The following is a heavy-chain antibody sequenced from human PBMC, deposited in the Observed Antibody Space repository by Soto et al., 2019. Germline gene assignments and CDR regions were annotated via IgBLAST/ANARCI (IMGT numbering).Heavy chain of an antibody. CDR1: GGAFSRNA. V-gene: IGHV1-69*13. CDR3: ARGGIINIWPYYFGMDV. D-gene: IGHD3-10*01. CDR2: IIPVFGTA. J-gene: IGHJ6*02. Sequence: SVKVSCKASGGAFSRNAISWVRQAPGQGLEWMGGIIPVFGTANYAQKFQGRVTITADESTSTAYLELSSLRSEDTALYYCARGGIINIWPYYFGMDVWGQGTTVTVSS.